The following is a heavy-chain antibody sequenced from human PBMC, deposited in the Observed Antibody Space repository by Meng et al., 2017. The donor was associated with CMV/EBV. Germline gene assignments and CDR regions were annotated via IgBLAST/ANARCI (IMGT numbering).Heavy chain of an antibody. D-gene: IGHD3-22*01. CDR2: ISSSGSTI. J-gene: IGHJ6*02. CDR3: ASSKGVYDSSGYYSYGMDV. CDR1: GFTFSSYE. Sequence: GESLKISCAASGFTFSSYEMNSVRQAPGKGLEWVSYISSSGSTIYYADSVKGRFTISRDNAKNSLYLQMNSLRAEDTAFYYCASSKGVYDSSGYYSYGMDVWGQGHTATVSS. V-gene: IGHV3-48*03.